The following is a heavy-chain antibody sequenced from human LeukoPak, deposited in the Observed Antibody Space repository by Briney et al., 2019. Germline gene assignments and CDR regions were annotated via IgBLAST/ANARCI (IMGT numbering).Heavy chain of an antibody. Sequence: SETLSLTCAVYGGSFSGYYWSWIRQPPGKGLEWIGEINHSGSTNYNPSLESRVTISVDTSKNQFSLKLSSVTAADTAVYYCARPGSIAARPAWFDPWGQGTLVTVSS. CDR2: INHSGST. J-gene: IGHJ5*02. CDR1: GGSFSGYY. V-gene: IGHV4-34*01. CDR3: ARPGSIAARPAWFDP. D-gene: IGHD6-6*01.